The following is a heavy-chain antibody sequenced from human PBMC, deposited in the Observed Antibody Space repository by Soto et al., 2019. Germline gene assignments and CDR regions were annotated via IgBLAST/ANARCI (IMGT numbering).Heavy chain of an antibody. Sequence: EVQLVESGGGLVKPGGSLRLSCAASGFTFSSYSMNWVRQAPGKGLEWVSSISSSSSYIYYADSGKGRFTISRDNSKNSLYLQMTSLRAEDTAVYYCARDRWFDPWGQGTLVTVSS. CDR3: ARDRWFDP. V-gene: IGHV3-21*01. CDR2: ISSSSSYI. J-gene: IGHJ5*02. CDR1: GFTFSSYS.